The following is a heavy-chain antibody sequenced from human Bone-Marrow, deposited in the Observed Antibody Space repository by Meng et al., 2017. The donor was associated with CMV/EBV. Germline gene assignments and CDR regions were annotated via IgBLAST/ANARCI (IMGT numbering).Heavy chain of an antibody. CDR3: ARDTAMDRTPYYYYYGMDV. Sequence: GGSLRLSCAASGFTFSSYSMNWVRQAPGKGLEWVSSISSSSSYIYYADSVKGRFTISRDNAKNSLYLQMNSLRAEDTAVYYCARDTAMDRTPYYYYYGMDVWGQGTTVTV. D-gene: IGHD5-18*01. CDR2: ISSSSSYI. CDR1: GFTFSSYS. J-gene: IGHJ6*02. V-gene: IGHV3-21*01.